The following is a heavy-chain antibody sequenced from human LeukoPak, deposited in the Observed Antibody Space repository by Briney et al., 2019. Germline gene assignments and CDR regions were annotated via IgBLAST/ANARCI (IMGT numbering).Heavy chain of an antibody. J-gene: IGHJ6*03. D-gene: IGHD5-12*01. V-gene: IGHV3-23*01. CDR2: ISGSGGST. Sequence: GGSLRLSCAASGFTFSSYGMSWVRQAPGKGLEWVSVISGSGGSTYYADSVKGRFTISRDNSKNTLYLQMSSLRAEDTAVYYCARVSSVWIKDYYYYMDVWGKGTTVTVSS. CDR3: ARVSSVWIKDYYYYMDV. CDR1: GFTFSSYG.